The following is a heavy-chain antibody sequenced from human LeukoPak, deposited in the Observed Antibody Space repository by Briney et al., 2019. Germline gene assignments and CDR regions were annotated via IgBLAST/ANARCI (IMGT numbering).Heavy chain of an antibody. Sequence: SVKVSCTASGGTFSSYAISWVRQAPGQGLEWMGGIIPIFGTGNYAQKFQGRVTITADESTSTAYMELSSLRSEDTAVYYCASRTPPYCTNGVCYTLYYYGMDVWGQGTTVTVSS. CDR1: GGTFSSYA. V-gene: IGHV1-69*13. CDR3: ASRTPPYCTNGVCYTLYYYGMDV. J-gene: IGHJ6*02. CDR2: IIPIFGTG. D-gene: IGHD2-8*01.